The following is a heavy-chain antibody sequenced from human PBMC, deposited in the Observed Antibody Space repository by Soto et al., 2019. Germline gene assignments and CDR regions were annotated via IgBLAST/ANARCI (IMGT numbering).Heavy chain of an antibody. CDR1: GGSISSGDYY. V-gene: IGHV4-30-4*01. D-gene: IGHD1-26*01. Sequence: SETLSLTCTVSGGSISSGDYYWSWIRQPPGKGLEWIGYIYYSGSTYYNPSLKSRVTISVDTSKNQFSLKLSSVTAADTAVYYCARSIVGATLDAFDIWGQGTMLTVSS. J-gene: IGHJ3*02. CDR2: IYYSGST. CDR3: ARSIVGATLDAFDI.